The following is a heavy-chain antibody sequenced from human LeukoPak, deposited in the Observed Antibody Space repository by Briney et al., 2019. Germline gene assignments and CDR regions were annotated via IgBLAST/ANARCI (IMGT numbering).Heavy chain of an antibody. CDR2: ISGSSGST. D-gene: IGHD2-15*01. CDR3: AKARGEQNGGSNY. J-gene: IGHJ4*02. Sequence: GGSLRLSCAASGFTFSNYAMSWVRQAPGKGLEWVSGISGSSGSTYYADSVKGRFTISRDNSKNTLYLQMTSLRAEDTAMYYCAKARGEQNGGSNYWGQGTLVTVSS. V-gene: IGHV3-23*01. CDR1: GFTFSNYA.